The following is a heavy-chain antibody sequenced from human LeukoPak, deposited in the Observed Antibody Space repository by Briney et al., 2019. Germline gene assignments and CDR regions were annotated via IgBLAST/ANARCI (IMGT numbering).Heavy chain of an antibody. J-gene: IGHJ3*02. CDR2: IRCDGSNK. CDR1: GFTFSSYG. Sequence: GGSLRLSCAASGFTFSSYGMNWVRQAPGKGLEWVAFIRCDGSNKYYADSVKGRFTISRDNSKNTLYLQMNSLRAEDTAVYYCAKGTGTGPEAFDIWGQGTMVTVSS. CDR3: AKGTGTGPEAFDI. D-gene: IGHD1-1*01. V-gene: IGHV3-30*02.